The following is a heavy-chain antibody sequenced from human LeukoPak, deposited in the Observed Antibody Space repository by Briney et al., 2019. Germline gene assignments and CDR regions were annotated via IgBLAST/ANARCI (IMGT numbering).Heavy chain of an antibody. J-gene: IGHJ4*02. D-gene: IGHD2-21*02. CDR1: GGSISSGSYY. CDR2: IYTSGST. V-gene: IGHV4-61*02. CDR3: ARDYGNAYCGGDCYSGYYFDY. Sequence: SQTLSLTCTVSGGSISSGSYYWSWIRQPAGKGLEWIGRIYTSGSTNYNPSLKSRVTISVDTSKNQFSLKLSSVTAADTAVYYCARDYGNAYCGGDCYSGYYFDYWGQGTLVTVSS.